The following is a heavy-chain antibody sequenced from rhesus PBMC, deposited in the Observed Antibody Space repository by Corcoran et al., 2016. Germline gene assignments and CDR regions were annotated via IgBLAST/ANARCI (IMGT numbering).Heavy chain of an antibody. CDR3: ARDGYSKTIDY. CDR2: IYGSSTST. CDR1: GGSISDSYR. D-gene: IGHD5-30*01. V-gene: IGHV4S10*01. J-gene: IGHJ4*01. Sequence: QVQLQESGPGVVKPSETLAPTCAVSGGSISDSYRWSGIRQPPGKGLEWIGYIYGSSTSTNYNPSLKSRVTISKDTSKNQFSLKLSSVTAADTAVYYCARDGYSKTIDYWGQGVLVTVSS.